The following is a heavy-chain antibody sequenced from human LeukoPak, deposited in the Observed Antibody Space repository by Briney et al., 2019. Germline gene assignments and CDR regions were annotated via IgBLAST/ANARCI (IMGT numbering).Heavy chain of an antibody. CDR2: IKQDGSEK. D-gene: IGHD5-12*01. CDR3: AGWVATIRWGYYFDY. Sequence: GGSLRLSCAASGFTFSSYWMSWVRQAPGKGLEWVANIKQDGSEKYYVDSVKGRFTISRDNAKNSLYLQMNSLRAEDTAVYYCAGWVATIRWGYYFDYWGQGTLVTVSS. CDR1: GFTFSSYW. J-gene: IGHJ4*02. V-gene: IGHV3-7*03.